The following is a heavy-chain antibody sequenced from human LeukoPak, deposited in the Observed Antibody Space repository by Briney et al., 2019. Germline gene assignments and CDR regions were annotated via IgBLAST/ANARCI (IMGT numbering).Heavy chain of an antibody. CDR3: ARNHLGLGL. V-gene: IGHV1-18*01. Sequence: ASVKVSCKASGYTFTTYEVIWVRQAPGQGLEWMGWINTRNGNANYAHQLQGRVTMTTDTSTSTSYMELASLRFDDTAIYYCARNHLGLGLWGQGTLVTVSS. D-gene: IGHD3-16*01. CDR2: INTRNGNA. J-gene: IGHJ4*02. CDR1: GYTFTTYE.